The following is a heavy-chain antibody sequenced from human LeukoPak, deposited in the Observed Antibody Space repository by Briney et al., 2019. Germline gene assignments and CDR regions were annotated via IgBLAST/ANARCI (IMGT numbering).Heavy chain of an antibody. Sequence: GGSLRLSCATSGFTFSNFGMHWVRQAPGKGLEWVAVISYDGSNKYYADSVKGRFTISRDNSKNTLYLQMNSLRPEDAAVYYCANLPLWGQGTLVTVSS. J-gene: IGHJ4*02. V-gene: IGHV3-30*18. CDR2: ISYDGSNK. CDR3: ANLPL. CDR1: GFTFSNFG.